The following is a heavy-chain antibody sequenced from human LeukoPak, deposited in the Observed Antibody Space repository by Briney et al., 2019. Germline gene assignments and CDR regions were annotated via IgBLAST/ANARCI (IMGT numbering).Heavy chain of an antibody. J-gene: IGHJ5*02. CDR2: INPSGGST. D-gene: IGHD4-17*01. Sequence: EWMGIINPSGGSTSYAQKFQGRVTMTRDTSTSTVYMGLSSLRSEDTAVYYCARLVADYGFDPWGQGTLVTVSS. V-gene: IGHV1-46*01. CDR3: ARLVADYGFDP.